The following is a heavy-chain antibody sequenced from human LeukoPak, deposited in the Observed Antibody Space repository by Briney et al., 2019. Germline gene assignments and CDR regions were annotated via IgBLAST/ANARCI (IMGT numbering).Heavy chain of an antibody. CDR3: ARTYYDILTGYYPDY. D-gene: IGHD3-9*01. V-gene: IGHV1-46*01. J-gene: IGHJ4*02. Sequence: ASVKVSCKASGYTFTSYYMHWVRQAPGQGLEWMGIINPSGGSTSYAQKFQGRVTMTRDTSTSTVYMELSSLRAEDTAVYYCARTYYDILTGYYPDYWGQGTLVTVSS. CDR2: INPSGGST. CDR1: GYTFTSYY.